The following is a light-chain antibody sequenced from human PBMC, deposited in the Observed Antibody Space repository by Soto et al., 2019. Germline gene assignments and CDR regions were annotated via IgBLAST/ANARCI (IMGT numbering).Light chain of an antibody. Sequence: QSVLTQPPSVSAAPGQKVTMSSSGGSSNIGNYYVSWHQQLPGTAPKLLIYENDKRPSGIPDRFSGSKSGTSATLGITGLLTGDEADYYCGTWDSSLSIFVFGTGTKVTVL. J-gene: IGLJ1*01. CDR3: GTWDSSLSIFV. CDR2: END. V-gene: IGLV1-51*02. CDR1: SSNIGNYY.